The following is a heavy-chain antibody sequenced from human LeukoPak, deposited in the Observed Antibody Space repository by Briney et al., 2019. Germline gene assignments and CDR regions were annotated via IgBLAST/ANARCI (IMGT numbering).Heavy chain of an antibody. V-gene: IGHV3-21*04. CDR3: ARDRNWNYYYSGMEV. J-gene: IGHJ6*02. CDR1: GFTFSSYS. CDR2: ISSSSSYI. Sequence: NPGGSLRLSCAASGFTFSSYSMNWVRQAPGKGLEWVSSISSSSSYIYYANSVKGRFTISRDNAKNSLYLQMNRLRAEDTAVYYCARDRNWNYYYSGMEVWGQGTTVTVSS. D-gene: IGHD1-1*01.